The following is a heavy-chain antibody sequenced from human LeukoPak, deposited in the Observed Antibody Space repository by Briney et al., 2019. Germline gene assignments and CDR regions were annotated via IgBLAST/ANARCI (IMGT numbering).Heavy chain of an antibody. CDR2: IYHSGST. V-gene: IGHV4-4*02. J-gene: IGHJ6*03. CDR3: ARVYYYYYYMDV. Sequence: SGTLSLTCAVSGGSISSSNWWSWVRQPPGKGLEWIGEIYHSGSTNYNPSLKSRVTISVGTSKNQFSLKLSSVTAADTAVYYCARVYYYYYYMDVWGKGTTVTVSS. CDR1: GGSISSSNW.